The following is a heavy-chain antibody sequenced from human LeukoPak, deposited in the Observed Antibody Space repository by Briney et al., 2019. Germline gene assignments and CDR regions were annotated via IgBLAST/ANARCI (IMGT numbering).Heavy chain of an antibody. V-gene: IGHV1-2*02. CDR3: ARSSGWKYNIDY. D-gene: IGHD6-19*01. CDR1: GYTFTGYY. Sequence: ASVKVSCKASGYTFTGYYMHWVRQAPGQGLEWMGWINPNSGGTNYTQKFQGRVTMTRDTSISTAYMELSRLRSDDTAMYYCARSSGWKYNIDYWGQGTLVTVSS. J-gene: IGHJ4*02. CDR2: INPNSGGT.